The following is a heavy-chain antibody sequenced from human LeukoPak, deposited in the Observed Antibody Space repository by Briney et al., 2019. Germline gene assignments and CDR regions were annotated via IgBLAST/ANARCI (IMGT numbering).Heavy chain of an antibody. V-gene: IGHV3-23*01. Sequence: GGSLRLSCGASGFTFSSYAMSWVRQAPGKGLEWVSAISSSGGLAYYADSVKGRFTMSRDNSESTLFLQMNSLRADDTALYYCAKAGSSGYRYYFDYWGQGILVTVSS. CDR2: ISSSGGLA. CDR3: AKAGSSGYRYYFDY. J-gene: IGHJ4*02. D-gene: IGHD3-22*01. CDR1: GFTFSSYA.